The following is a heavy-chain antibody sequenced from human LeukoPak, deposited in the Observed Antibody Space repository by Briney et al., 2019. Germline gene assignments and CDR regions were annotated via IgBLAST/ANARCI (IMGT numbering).Heavy chain of an antibody. Sequence: ASVKVSCKASGGTFSSYAISWVRQAPGQGLEWMGRIIPILGIANYAQKFQGRVTITADKSTSTAYMELSSLRSEDTAVYYCARETSLYYDSSGYLDYWGQGTLVTVSS. CDR3: ARETSLYYDSSGYLDY. J-gene: IGHJ4*02. D-gene: IGHD3-22*01. CDR1: GGTFSSYA. V-gene: IGHV1-69*04. CDR2: IIPILGIA.